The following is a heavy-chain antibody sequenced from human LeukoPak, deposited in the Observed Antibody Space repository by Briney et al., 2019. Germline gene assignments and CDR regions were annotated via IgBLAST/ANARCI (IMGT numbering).Heavy chain of an antibody. J-gene: IGHJ4*02. Sequence: PGGSLRLSCAASGFTFSNYWMTWVRQAPGKGLEWVANIKQDGSEISYVDSVKGRFTISRDNAKNSLYLQMNSLRAEDTAVYYCARGMAEFDYWGQGTLVTVSS. V-gene: IGHV3-7*01. CDR3: ARGMAEFDY. CDR2: IKQDGSEI. D-gene: IGHD5-24*01. CDR1: GFTFSNYW.